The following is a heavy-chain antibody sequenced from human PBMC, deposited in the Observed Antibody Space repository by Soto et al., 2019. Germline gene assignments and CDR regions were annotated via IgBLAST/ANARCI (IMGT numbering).Heavy chain of an antibody. CDR1: GGYISSSY. CDR3: ARHSRYFGSGSYFDDD. J-gene: IGHJ4*02. D-gene: IGHD3-10*01. CDR2: IYYTGSA. Sequence: SETLSLTCTVSGGYISSSYWSWIRQPPGKGLEWIGYIYYTGSANYSPSLKSRVTISVDTSKNQFSLKLNSVTAADTAVYYCARHSRYFGSGSYFDDDWGRGTLVTVSS. V-gene: IGHV4-59*08.